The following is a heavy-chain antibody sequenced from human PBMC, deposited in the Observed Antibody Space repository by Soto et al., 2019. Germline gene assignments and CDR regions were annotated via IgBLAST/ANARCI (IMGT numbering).Heavy chain of an antibody. Sequence: EVQLVESGGGLVKPGGSLSLSCAASGFTFSNVWMSWVRQAPGKGLEWVGRIKRRADGGTTDYATPVRGRFTVSRDDSKNTLYLQMNSLKTEDTAVYYCTAGYCSGGSCSSVVSWGQGTLVTVSS. CDR1: GFTFSNVW. CDR2: IKRRADGGTT. CDR3: TAGYCSGGSCSSVVS. V-gene: IGHV3-15*01. D-gene: IGHD2-15*01. J-gene: IGHJ4*02.